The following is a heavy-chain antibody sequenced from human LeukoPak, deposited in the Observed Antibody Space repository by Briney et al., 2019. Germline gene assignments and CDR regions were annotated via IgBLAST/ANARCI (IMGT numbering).Heavy chain of an antibody. CDR3: ARDQERVQWLSAFDI. J-gene: IGHJ3*02. V-gene: IGHV1-18*01. CDR2: ISAYNGNT. CDR1: GYTFTSYG. Sequence: ASVKVSCKASGYTFTSYGISWVRQAPGQGLEWMGWISAYNGNTNYAQKLQGRVTMTTDTSTSTAYMELRSLKSDDTAVYYCARDQERVQWLSAFDIWGQGTMVTVSS. D-gene: IGHD6-19*01.